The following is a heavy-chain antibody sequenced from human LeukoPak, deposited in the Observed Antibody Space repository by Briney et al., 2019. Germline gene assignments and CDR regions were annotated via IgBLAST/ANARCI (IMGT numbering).Heavy chain of an antibody. J-gene: IGHJ6*02. Sequence: GGSLRPSCAASGFTFSSYSMNWVRQAPGKGLEWVSSISSSSSYIYYADSVKGRFTISRDNAKNSLYLQMNSLRAEDTAVYYCVRDREDIDYYYGMDVWGQGTTVTVSS. CDR3: VRDREDIDYYYGMDV. D-gene: IGHD2-15*01. V-gene: IGHV3-21*01. CDR2: ISSSSSYI. CDR1: GFTFSSYS.